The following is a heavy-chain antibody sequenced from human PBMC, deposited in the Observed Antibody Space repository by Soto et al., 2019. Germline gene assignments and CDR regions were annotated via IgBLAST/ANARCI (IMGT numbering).Heavy chain of an antibody. Sequence: PGGSLRVSCGASGFNVSSNDMSWVRQAPGKGLEWVSIIYSGGSTYYADSVKGRFTISRDNSKNTLYLQMNSLRAEDTAVYYCARGLTWYHYFDFWGQGTLVTVSS. V-gene: IGHV3-53*01. J-gene: IGHJ4*02. CDR2: IYSGGST. CDR3: ARGLTWYHYFDF. CDR1: GFNVSSND. D-gene: IGHD6-13*01.